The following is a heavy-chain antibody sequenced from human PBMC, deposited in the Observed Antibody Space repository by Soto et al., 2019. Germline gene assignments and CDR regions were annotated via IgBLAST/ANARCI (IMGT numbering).Heavy chain of an antibody. V-gene: IGHV1-69*13. J-gene: IGHJ4*02. D-gene: IGHD1-1*01. Sequence: VASVKVSCKASGGTFSSYAISWVRQAPGQGLEWMGGIIPIFGTANYAQKFQGRVTITADESTSTAYMELSSLRSEDTAVYYCATQLPGTRSPLDYWGQGTLVTVSS. CDR1: GGTFSSYA. CDR2: IIPIFGTA. CDR3: ATQLPGTRSPLDY.